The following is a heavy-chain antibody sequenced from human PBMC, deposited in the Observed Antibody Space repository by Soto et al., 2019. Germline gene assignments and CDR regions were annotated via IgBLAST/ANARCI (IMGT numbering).Heavy chain of an antibody. CDR2: LNDGGDDK. J-gene: IGHJ4*02. V-gene: IGHV3-23*01. CDR1: GFAFTRHA. Sequence: EVQMLESGGGLVQPGGSLRLSCAPSGFAFTRHAMSWVRQIPGKGLEWVSSLNDGGDDKVNAHSVAGRFTISRDNSKNTLYLQMNNLRAEDTAIYFCARGLPGSGWAFDYWGQGILVTVSS. D-gene: IGHD6-19*01. CDR3: ARGLPGSGWAFDY.